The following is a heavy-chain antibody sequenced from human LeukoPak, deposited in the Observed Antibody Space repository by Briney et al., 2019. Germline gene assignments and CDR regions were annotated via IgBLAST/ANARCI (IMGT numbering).Heavy chain of an antibody. J-gene: IGHJ4*02. V-gene: IGHV3-74*01. Sequence: GGSLRLSCAASGFTFSSYWMHWVRQAPGKGLVWVSRINSDGSSTSYPDSVKGRFTISRDNAENTLYLQMNSLRAEDTAVYYCARVKVGITMVRGVNPLDYWGQGTLVTVSS. CDR1: GFTFSSYW. CDR3: ARVKVGITMVRGVNPLDY. D-gene: IGHD3-10*01. CDR2: INSDGSST.